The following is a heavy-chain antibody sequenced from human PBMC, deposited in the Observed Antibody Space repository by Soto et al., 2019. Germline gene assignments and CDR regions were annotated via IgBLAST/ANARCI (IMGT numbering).Heavy chain of an antibody. Sequence: QITLKESGPTLVKSTQTLTLTCTVSGFSISTSGVAVGWIRQPPGTALEWLALIYWDDDKRYSPSLKSSLTITKDTANNQLVLTMTNIDPVDTATYRCALGDRVRFNARNWVYFDYWGQGTLVTVSS. J-gene: IGHJ4*02. V-gene: IGHV2-5*02. D-gene: IGHD7-27*01. CDR3: ALGDRVRFNARNWVYFDY. CDR1: GFSISTSGVA. CDR2: IYWDDDK.